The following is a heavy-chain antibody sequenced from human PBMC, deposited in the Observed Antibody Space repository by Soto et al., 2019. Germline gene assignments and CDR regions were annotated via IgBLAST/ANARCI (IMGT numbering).Heavy chain of an antibody. Sequence: QITLKESGPALVKPTQTLTLTCTFSGFSLSTSGVGVGWIRQPPGKALEWLALIYWYDDKRYSPSLKSRLTITKDPSKNKVALTMTNTDPVDTATYYSTHKPTTVNYFDCWGQGAPVTVSS. CDR2: IYWYDDK. V-gene: IGHV2-5*01. J-gene: IGHJ4*02. CDR3: THKPTTVNYFDC. CDR1: GFSLSTSGVG. D-gene: IGHD1-1*01.